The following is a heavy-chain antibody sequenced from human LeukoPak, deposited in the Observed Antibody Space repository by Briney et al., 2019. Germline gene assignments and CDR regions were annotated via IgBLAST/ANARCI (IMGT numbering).Heavy chain of an antibody. D-gene: IGHD6-19*01. J-gene: IGHJ5*01. CDR3: TRAGYSSGFDS. Sequence: GGSLRLSCAASGFTFSGYWMHWVRQAPGKGLVWVSRTNSDGYSITYADSVKGRFTISRDNAKNTLYLQMNSLIAEDTAVYFCTRAGYSSGFDSWGQGTLVTVSS. CDR1: GFTFSGYW. CDR2: TNSDGYSI. V-gene: IGHV3-74*03.